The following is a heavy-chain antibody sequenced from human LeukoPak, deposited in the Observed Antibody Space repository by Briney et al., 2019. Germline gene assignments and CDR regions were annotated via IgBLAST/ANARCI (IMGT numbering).Heavy chain of an antibody. CDR2: INPSGGST. J-gene: IGHJ3*02. D-gene: IGHD3-22*01. CDR3: ARHYDSSGYYHGAFDI. Sequence: ASVKVSCKASGYTFTSYYMHWVRQAPGQGLEWMGIINPSGGSTSYAQKFQGRVTMTRDTSTSTVYMELSSLRSEDTAVYYCARHYDSSGYYHGAFDIWGQGTMVTVSS. CDR1: GYTFTSYY. V-gene: IGHV1-46*01.